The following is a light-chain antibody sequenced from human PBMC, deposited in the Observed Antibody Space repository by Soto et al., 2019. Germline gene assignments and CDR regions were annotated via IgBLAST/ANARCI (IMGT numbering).Light chain of an antibody. J-gene: IGKJ5*01. CDR2: AAS. V-gene: IGKV1-27*01. CDR3: QNHDSAPIT. Sequence: DIQMTQSPASVPASVGDRVTITCRASQGISKYLAWYQQKPGKAPNLLIYAASTLQSGVPSRFSGSGSGTDFTLTISSLQPGDVATYYCQNHDSAPITFGQGTRLEIK. CDR1: QGISKY.